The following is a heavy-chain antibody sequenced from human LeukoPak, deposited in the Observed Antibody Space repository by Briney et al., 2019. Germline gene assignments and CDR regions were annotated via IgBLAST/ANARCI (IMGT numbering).Heavy chain of an antibody. CDR1: GGTFSSYA. Sequence: GASVKVSCKASGGTFSSYAISWVRQAPGQGLEWMGGIIPIFGTANYAQKFQGRVTITADKSTSTAYMELSSLRSEDTAVYYCARGRGDYYGSGKPPSFYYYYMDVWGKGTTVTVSS. J-gene: IGHJ6*03. D-gene: IGHD3-10*01. V-gene: IGHV1-69*06. CDR3: ARGRGDYYGSGKPPSFYYYYMDV. CDR2: IIPIFGTA.